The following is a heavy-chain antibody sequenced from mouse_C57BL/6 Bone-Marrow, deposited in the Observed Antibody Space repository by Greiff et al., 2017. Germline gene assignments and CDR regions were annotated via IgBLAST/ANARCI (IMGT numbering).Heavy chain of an antibody. CDR2: IYPRSGNT. V-gene: IGHV1-81*01. Sequence: VQLQESGAELARPGASVTLSCKASGYTFTSYGISWVKQRTGQGLEWIGEIYPRSGNTYYNEKFKGKATLTAAKSSSTAYMELRSLTSEDSAVYFCARWNYGSSYENYWGQGTTLTVSS. CDR3: ARWNYGSSYENY. J-gene: IGHJ2*01. CDR1: GYTFTSYG. D-gene: IGHD1-1*01.